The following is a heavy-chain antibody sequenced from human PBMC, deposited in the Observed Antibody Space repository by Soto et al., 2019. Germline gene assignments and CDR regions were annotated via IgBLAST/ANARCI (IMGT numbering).Heavy chain of an antibody. V-gene: IGHV3-23*01. J-gene: IGHJ4*02. CDR3: AKEYYDYIWGSYGPYYFDY. CDR1: GFTFSSYA. Sequence: GGSLRLCCAASGFTFSSYAMSGVRQAPGKGLEWVSAISGSGGSTYYADSVKGRFTISRDNSKNTLYLQMNSLRAEDTAVYYCAKEYYDYIWGSYGPYYFDYWGQGTLVTVSS. D-gene: IGHD3-16*01. CDR2: ISGSGGST.